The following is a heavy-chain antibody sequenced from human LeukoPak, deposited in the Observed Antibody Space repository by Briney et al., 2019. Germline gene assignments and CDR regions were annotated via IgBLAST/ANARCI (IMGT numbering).Heavy chain of an antibody. CDR1: GGSISSYY. CDR2: IYYSGST. D-gene: IGHD6-13*01. Sequence: PSETLSLTRTVSGGSISSYYWGWIRQPPGKGLEWIGSIYYSGSTYYNPSLKSRVTISVDTSKNQFSLKLSSVTAADTAVYYCARGRQQLVPYGWFDPWGQGTLVTVSS. J-gene: IGHJ5*02. V-gene: IGHV4-39*01. CDR3: ARGRQQLVPYGWFDP.